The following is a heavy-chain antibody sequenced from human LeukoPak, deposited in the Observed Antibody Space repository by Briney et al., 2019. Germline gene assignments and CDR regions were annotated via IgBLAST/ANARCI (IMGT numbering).Heavy chain of an antibody. CDR1: GGSISSSSYY. D-gene: IGHD6-19*01. Sequence: RPSETLSLTCTVSGGSISSSSYYWGWIRQPPGKGLEWIGSIYYSGSTYYNPSLKSRVTISVDTSKNQFSLKLSSVTAADTAVYYCVRRAVAGTVDAFDIWGQGTMVTVSS. CDR3: VRRAVAGTVDAFDI. CDR2: IYYSGST. J-gene: IGHJ3*02. V-gene: IGHV4-39*01.